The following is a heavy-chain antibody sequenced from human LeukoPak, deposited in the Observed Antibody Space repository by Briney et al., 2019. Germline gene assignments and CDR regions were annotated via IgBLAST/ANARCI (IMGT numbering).Heavy chain of an antibody. J-gene: IGHJ4*02. V-gene: IGHV3-23*01. CDR3: VTEVSGSFPT. CDR1: GFTFSSYG. CDR2: ISGSGGST. D-gene: IGHD1-26*01. Sequence: GGSLRLSCAASGFTFSSYGMSWVRQAPGKGLEWVSAISGSGGSTYYADSVKGRFTISRDNSKDTLYLRMNSLKNEDTAVYYCVTEVSGSFPTWGQGTLVTVSS.